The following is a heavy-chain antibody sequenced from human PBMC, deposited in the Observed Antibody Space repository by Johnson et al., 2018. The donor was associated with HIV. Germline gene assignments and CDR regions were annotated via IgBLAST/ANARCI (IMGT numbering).Heavy chain of an antibody. CDR3: AKDRWGQLVRAFEI. Sequence: EVHLVESGGGLVQPGGSLRLSCVASGFTVSSNEMSWVRQAPGKGLEWVSSISGGCTYYADSRKGRFTISRDNSKNTLYLQMNSLRAEDTAVYYCAKDRWGQLVRAFEIWGQGTMVTVSS. D-gene: IGHD6-13*01. CDR2: ISGGCT. V-gene: IGHV3-38-3*01. J-gene: IGHJ3*02. CDR1: GFTVSSNE.